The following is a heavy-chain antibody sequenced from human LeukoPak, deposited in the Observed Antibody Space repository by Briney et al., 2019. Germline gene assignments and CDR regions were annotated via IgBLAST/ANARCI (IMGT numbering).Heavy chain of an antibody. D-gene: IGHD6-13*01. Sequence: SETLSLTCTVSGGSISSYYWSWIRQPAGKGLEWIGRIYTSGSTNYNPSLKSRVTMSVDTSKNQFSLKLSSVTAADTAVYYCARDIPLGGSSWPYNWFDPWGQGTLVTVSS. V-gene: IGHV4-4*07. CDR1: GGSISSYY. CDR2: IYTSGST. CDR3: ARDIPLGGSSWPYNWFDP. J-gene: IGHJ5*02.